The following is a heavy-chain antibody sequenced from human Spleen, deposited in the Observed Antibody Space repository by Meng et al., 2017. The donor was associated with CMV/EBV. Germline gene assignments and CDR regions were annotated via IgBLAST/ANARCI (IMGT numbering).Heavy chain of an antibody. CDR2: IYSGGST. Sequence: GESLKISCAASGFTVSSNYMSWVRQAPGKGLEWVSVIYSGGSTYYADSVKGRFTISRGNANDSLYLQMNSLRAEDTAVYYCARDDHRNYDFWSGDPNYYGMDVWGQGTTVTVSS. CDR3: ARDDHRNYDFWSGDPNYYGMDV. CDR1: GFTVSSNY. D-gene: IGHD3-3*01. V-gene: IGHV3-53*01. J-gene: IGHJ6*02.